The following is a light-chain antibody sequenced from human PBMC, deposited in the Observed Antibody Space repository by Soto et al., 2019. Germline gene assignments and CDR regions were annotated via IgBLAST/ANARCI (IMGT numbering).Light chain of an antibody. CDR3: QQYNTWPAEIT. CDR1: QSVRTK. V-gene: IGKV3D-15*01. J-gene: IGKJ5*01. CDR2: GAS. Sequence: ETVMTQSPATLSVSPGERATLSCRASQSVRTKVAWYQQTPGQAPRLLIYGASSRATGIPARFSGSGSGTDFSLTISSLQSEYSAVYYCQQYNTWPAEITFGQGTRLEIK.